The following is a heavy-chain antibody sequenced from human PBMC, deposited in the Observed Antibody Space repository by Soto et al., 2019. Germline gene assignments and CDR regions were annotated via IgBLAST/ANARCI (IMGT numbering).Heavy chain of an antibody. CDR1: GFPFSSYS. CDR3: AKDKIQLWSRYGMDV. Sequence: GGSLRLSSAASGFPFSSYSMGWVRQAPGKGLEWVSAISGSGGSTYYADSVKGRFTISRDNSKNTLYLQMNSLRAEDTAVYYCAKDKIQLWSRYGMDVWGQGTTVTVSS. V-gene: IGHV3-23*01. CDR2: ISGSGGST. J-gene: IGHJ6*02. D-gene: IGHD5-18*01.